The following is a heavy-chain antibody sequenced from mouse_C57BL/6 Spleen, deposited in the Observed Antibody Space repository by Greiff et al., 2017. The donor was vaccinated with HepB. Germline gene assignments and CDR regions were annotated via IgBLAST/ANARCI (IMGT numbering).Heavy chain of an antibody. CDR3: AREDSSGYSGFDY. J-gene: IGHJ2*01. CDR1: GFTFSSYA. V-gene: IGHV5-4*01. Sequence: EVKVVESGGGLVKPGGSLKLSCAASGFTFSSYAMSWVRQTPEKRLEWVATISDGGSYTYYPDNVKGRFTISRDNAKNNLYLQMSHLKSEDTAMYYCAREDSSGYSGFDYWGQGTTLTVSS. D-gene: IGHD3-2*02. CDR2: ISDGGSYT.